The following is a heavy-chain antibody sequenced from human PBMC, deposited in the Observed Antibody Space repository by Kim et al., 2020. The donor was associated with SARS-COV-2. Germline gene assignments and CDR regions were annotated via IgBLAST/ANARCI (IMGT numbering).Heavy chain of an antibody. J-gene: IGHJ4*02. CDR2: GSNK. Sequence: GSNKYYADSVKGRFTISRDNSKNTLYLQMNSLRAEDTAVYYCAKFSGEDYWGQGTLVTVSS. D-gene: IGHD3-10*01. V-gene: IGHV3-33*06. CDR3: AKFSGEDY.